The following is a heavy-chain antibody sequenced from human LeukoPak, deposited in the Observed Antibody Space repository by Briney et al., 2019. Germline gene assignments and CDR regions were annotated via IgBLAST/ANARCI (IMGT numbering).Heavy chain of an antibody. Sequence: GGSLRLSCAASGFAFDDYTMHWVRQAPGKGLEWVSLISWDGGSTYYADSVKGRFTISRDNSKNSLYLQMNSLRTEDTALYYCARTSGSYWKRVDYWGQGTLVTVSS. V-gene: IGHV3-43*01. CDR1: GFAFDDYT. J-gene: IGHJ4*02. CDR2: ISWDGGST. CDR3: ARTSGSYWKRVDY. D-gene: IGHD1-26*01.